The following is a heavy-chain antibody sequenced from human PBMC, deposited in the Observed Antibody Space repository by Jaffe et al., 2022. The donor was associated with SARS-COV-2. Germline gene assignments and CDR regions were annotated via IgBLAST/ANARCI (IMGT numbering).Heavy chain of an antibody. CDR2: IYYSGST. V-gene: IGHV4-59*01. CDR1: GGSISSYY. CDR3: ARTREITSHYDILTGYYRGPNWFDP. J-gene: IGHJ5*02. Sequence: QVQLQESGPGLVKPSETLSLTCTVSGGSISSYYWSWIRQPPGKGLEWIGYIYYSGSTNYNPSLKSRVTISVDTSKNQFSLKLSSVTAADTAVYYCARTREITSHYDILTGYYRGPNWFDPWGQGTLVTVSS. D-gene: IGHD3-9*01.